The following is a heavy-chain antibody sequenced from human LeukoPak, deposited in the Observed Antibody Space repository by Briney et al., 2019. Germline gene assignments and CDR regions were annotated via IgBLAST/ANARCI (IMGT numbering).Heavy chain of an antibody. CDR3: ARHAGCLGRTCGWFDP. J-gene: IGHJ5*02. V-gene: IGHV4-59*08. D-gene: IGHD2-8*02. CDR2: MYYSGST. CDR1: GASISSYY. Sequence: PSETLSLTCTVSGASISSYYWSWIRQPPGKGPEWIAFMYYSGSTDYNPALESRVTISLDTYKNQFSLKLTSLTAADTATYYCARHAGCLGRTCGWFDPWGQGTLVTVSS.